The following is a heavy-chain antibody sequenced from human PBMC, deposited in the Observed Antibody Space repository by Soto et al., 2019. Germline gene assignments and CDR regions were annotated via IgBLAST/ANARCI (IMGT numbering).Heavy chain of an antibody. CDR1: GFAFYYYN. CDR2: ISGSGIDI. V-gene: IGHV3-21*01. Sequence: GGSLRLSCAASGFAFYYYNMNWVRQAPGRGLEWVSSISGSGIDIHFTDSVKGRFTISRDNAKTSLYLQMDGLRPEDTAIYYCVREGVTNYTDYYFDLWGHGALVTVSS. J-gene: IGHJ4*01. D-gene: IGHD4-4*01. CDR3: VREGVTNYTDYYFDL.